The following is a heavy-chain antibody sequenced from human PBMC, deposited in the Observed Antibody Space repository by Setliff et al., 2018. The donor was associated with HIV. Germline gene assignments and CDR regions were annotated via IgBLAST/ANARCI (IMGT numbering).Heavy chain of an antibody. V-gene: IGHV4-39*07. CDR3: ARYSTLTTNFDY. Sequence: SETLSLTCTVSGGSISNSRYYWSWIRQPPGKGLEWIGSIYYSGSTYYNPSLKSRVTLSVDTSKNQFSLSLSSVTAADTAVYYCARYSTLTTNFDYWGQGTLVTVSS. CDR2: IYYSGST. J-gene: IGHJ4*02. D-gene: IGHD4-17*01. CDR1: GGSISNSRYY.